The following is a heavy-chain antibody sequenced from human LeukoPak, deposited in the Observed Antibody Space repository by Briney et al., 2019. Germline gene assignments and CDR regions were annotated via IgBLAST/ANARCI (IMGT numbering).Heavy chain of an antibody. V-gene: IGHV4-61*02. Sequence: SETLSLTCTVSGGSISSGSYYWSWIRQPAEKGLEWIGRIYTSGSTNYNPSLKSRVTISLGTSKNQFSLKLSSVTAADTAVYYCARERAYYDILPRWFDPWGQGTLVTVSS. CDR3: ARERAYYDILPRWFDP. CDR2: IYTSGST. D-gene: IGHD3-9*01. J-gene: IGHJ5*02. CDR1: GGSISSGSYY.